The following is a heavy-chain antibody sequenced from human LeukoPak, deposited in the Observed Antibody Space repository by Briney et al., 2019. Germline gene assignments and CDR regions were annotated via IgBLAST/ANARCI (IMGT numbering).Heavy chain of an antibody. V-gene: IGHV3-72*01. D-gene: IGHD3-22*01. J-gene: IGHJ4*02. CDR1: GFTFSDHY. CDR2: TRKKANSYTT. CDR3: ARVDDTSGYSFGY. Sequence: GGSLRLSCAASGFTFSDHYMDWVRQAPGKGLEWVGRTRKKANSYTTEYAAPVKGRFTISRDDSKNSLYLQMNSLKTEDTAVYYCARVDDTSGYSFGYWGQGTLVTVSS.